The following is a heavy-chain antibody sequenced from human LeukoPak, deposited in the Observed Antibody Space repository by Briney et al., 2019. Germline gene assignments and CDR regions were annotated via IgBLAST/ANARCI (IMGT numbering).Heavy chain of an antibody. D-gene: IGHD3-10*01. CDR1: GRSISRYY. V-gene: IGHV4-59*08. CDR3: ARQSGSRYYYYGLDV. Sequence: SETLSLTCTVSGRSISRYYWSWIRHPPGKGLEWIGYIYYSGNTNYNSSLKSRVTISVDTSKNQFSLKLTSVTAADTAVYYCARQSGSRYYYYGLDVWGQGTTVTVSS. CDR2: IYYSGNT. J-gene: IGHJ6*02.